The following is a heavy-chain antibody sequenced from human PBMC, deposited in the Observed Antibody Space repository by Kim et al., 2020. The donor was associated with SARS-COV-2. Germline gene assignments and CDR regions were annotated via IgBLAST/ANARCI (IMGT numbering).Heavy chain of an antibody. J-gene: IGHJ6*02. D-gene: IGHD6-13*01. Sequence: SETLSLTCTVSGGSISSSSYYWGWIRQPPGKGLEWIGSIYSSGSTYYNPSLKSRVIISVDTSRNQFSLKLSSMTAADTAVYYCARHRSSRWIQDYYYGLDVWGQGTTVTVSS. CDR1: GGSISSSSYY. CDR2: IYSSGST. V-gene: IGHV4-39*01. CDR3: ARHRSSRWIQDYYYGLDV.